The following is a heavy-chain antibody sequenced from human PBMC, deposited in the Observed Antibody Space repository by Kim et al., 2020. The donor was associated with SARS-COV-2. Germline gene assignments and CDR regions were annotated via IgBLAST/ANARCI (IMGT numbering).Heavy chain of an antibody. CDR1: GFTFSSYG. D-gene: IGHD6-6*01. CDR3: AKDLIPHSSAGNYYGMDV. J-gene: IGHJ6*02. Sequence: GGSLRLSCAASGFTFSSYGMHWVRQAPGKGLEWVAVISFDGTNKYYADSVKGRFTISRDNSKNTLYLQMNSLRAEDTAVYYCAKDLIPHSSAGNYYGMDVWGQGTTVTVSS. CDR2: ISFDGTNK. V-gene: IGHV3-30*18.